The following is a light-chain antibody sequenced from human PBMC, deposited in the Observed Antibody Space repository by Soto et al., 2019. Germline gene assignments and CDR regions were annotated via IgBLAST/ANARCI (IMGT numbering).Light chain of an antibody. CDR3: QAYDYSLTASV. CDR1: SSNLEAGYD. V-gene: IGLV1-40*01. CDR2: GNR. Sequence: QSVLTQPPSVSGAPGQRVTISCTGNSSNLEAGYDVHWYQQLPGAVPKLVIFGNRNRPSGVPERFSGSKSGTSASLAITGLQAEDEADYYCQAYDYSLTASVFGGGTKLTVL. J-gene: IGLJ3*02.